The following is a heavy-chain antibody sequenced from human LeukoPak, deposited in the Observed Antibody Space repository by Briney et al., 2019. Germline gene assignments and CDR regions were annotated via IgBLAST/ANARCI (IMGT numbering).Heavy chain of an antibody. Sequence: PGGSLRLSCAASGFTFRTYAMSWVRQAPGKGLEWVSAISGSGGSTYCADSVEGRFLISRDNSKNTLFLEMNSLRAEDTAVYYCASRYFDNSGFDYWGQGTLVTVSS. J-gene: IGHJ4*02. CDR2: ISGSGGST. V-gene: IGHV3-23*01. D-gene: IGHD3-22*01. CDR1: GFTFRTYA. CDR3: ASRYFDNSGFDY.